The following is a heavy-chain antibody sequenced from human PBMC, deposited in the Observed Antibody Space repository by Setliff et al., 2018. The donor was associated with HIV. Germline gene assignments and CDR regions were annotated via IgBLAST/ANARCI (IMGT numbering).Heavy chain of an antibody. Sequence: SETLSLTCTVSGDSISSGSYYWTWIRQSAGKGLEWIGYIYYSGSTNYNPSLKSRVTISVDTSKNQFSLKLSSVIAADTAVYYCARIFGDQGYYYGMDVWGQGTTVTVS. V-gene: IGHV4-61*10. CDR2: IYYSGST. CDR1: GDSISSGSYY. D-gene: IGHD3-3*01. CDR3: ARIFGDQGYYYGMDV. J-gene: IGHJ6*02.